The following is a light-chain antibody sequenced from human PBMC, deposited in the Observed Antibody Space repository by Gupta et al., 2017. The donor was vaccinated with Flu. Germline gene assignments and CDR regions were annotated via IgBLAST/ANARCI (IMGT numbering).Light chain of an antibody. Sequence: PATLPVAPVERATLSCRASERVSNNLAWYQQKVGQAPRNLINGESIRATGIPARFSGGGSGTEFSLTISSLQSEDFAIYYCRQHNERPRTFGGGTKVEIK. V-gene: IGKV3-15*01. CDR2: GES. J-gene: IGKJ4*01. CDR1: ERVSNN. CDR3: RQHNERPRT.